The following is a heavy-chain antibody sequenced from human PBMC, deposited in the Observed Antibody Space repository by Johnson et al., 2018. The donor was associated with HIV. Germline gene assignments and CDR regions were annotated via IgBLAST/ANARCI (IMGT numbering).Heavy chain of an antibody. V-gene: IGHV3-20*04. D-gene: IGHD7-27*01. CDR1: GFSFDDYG. Sequence: VQLVESGGGVVRPGGSLRLSCEGSGFSFDDYGMSWVRQRPGKGLDWVSGFNWNGGSTGYADSVKGRFSISRDNVKNSLYLQMNSLRVEDTALYYCARDPVPHSSRLTGDFGAFDIGGQGTLVCVSS. J-gene: IGHJ3*02. CDR2: FNWNGGST. CDR3: ARDPVPHSSRLTGDFGAFDI.